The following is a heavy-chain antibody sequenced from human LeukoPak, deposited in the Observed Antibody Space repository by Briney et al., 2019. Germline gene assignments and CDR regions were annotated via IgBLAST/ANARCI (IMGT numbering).Heavy chain of an antibody. Sequence: GGSLRLSCAASGFSFGRHWMNWVRQAPGKGLEWVANIRQDGSEKNYVDSVKGRFTICRDNAKNSLFLQMDSLRAEDTAVYYCAGGAGWLIDYWGQGTLVTVSS. J-gene: IGHJ4*02. CDR1: GFSFGRHW. D-gene: IGHD3-16*01. V-gene: IGHV3-7*03. CDR2: IRQDGSEK. CDR3: AGGAGWLIDY.